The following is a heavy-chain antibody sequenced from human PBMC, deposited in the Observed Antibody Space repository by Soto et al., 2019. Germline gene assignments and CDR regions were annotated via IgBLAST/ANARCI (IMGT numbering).Heavy chain of an antibody. Sequence: SETLSLTCAVSGYSISSGYYWGWIRQPPGKGLEWIGSIYHSGSTYYNPSLKSRVTISVDTSKNQFSLKLSSVTAADTAVYYCASLIGDYSCGSYLYYYAYWSQGTLVTVSS. CDR3: ASLIGDYSCGSYLYYYAY. D-gene: IGHD1-26*01. CDR2: IYHSGST. CDR1: GYSISSGYY. V-gene: IGHV4-38-2*01. J-gene: IGHJ4*02.